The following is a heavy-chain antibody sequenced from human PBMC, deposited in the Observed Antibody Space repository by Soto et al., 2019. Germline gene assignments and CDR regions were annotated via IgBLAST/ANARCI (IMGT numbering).Heavy chain of an antibody. J-gene: IGHJ4*02. CDR2: IYHSGTT. CDR3: VRGSNRDGYYEGFDY. V-gene: IGHV4-30-2*01. Sequence: QLQLQESGSGLVKPSQTLSLTCAVSGGSISSGGYSWNWIRQPPGKGLEWIGHIYHSGTTNYTPSLKSRVTISVDSFKNECSLKLSSVTAADTAVYYCVRGSNRDGYYEGFDYWGQGTLATVSS. D-gene: IGHD3-22*01. CDR1: GGSISSGGYS.